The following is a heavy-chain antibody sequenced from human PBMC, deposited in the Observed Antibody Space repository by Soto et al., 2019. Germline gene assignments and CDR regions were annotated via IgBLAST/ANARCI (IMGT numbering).Heavy chain of an antibody. CDR1: GYTFTSYG. Sequence: QVQLVQSGAEVKKPGASVKVSCKASGYTFTSYGISWVRQAPGQGLAWMGWISAYNGNTNYAQKLQGRVTMTTDTSTSTAYMELRSLRSDDTAVYYCARDQGIQLWLHEAKSNWFDPWGQGTLVTVSS. CDR3: ARDQGIQLWLHEAKSNWFDP. V-gene: IGHV1-18*01. D-gene: IGHD5-18*01. J-gene: IGHJ5*02. CDR2: ISAYNGNT.